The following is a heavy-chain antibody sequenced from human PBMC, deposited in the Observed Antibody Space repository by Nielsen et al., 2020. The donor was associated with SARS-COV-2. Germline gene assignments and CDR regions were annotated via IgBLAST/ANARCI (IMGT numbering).Heavy chain of an antibody. D-gene: IGHD3-16*02. V-gene: IGHV1-3*01. CDR2: IKVGSGNT. Sequence: ASVKVSCKASGYTSTNFHIHWVRQAPGESVEWRGWIKVGSGNTKYSPKFQGRVTFTSETSATTAFMGLSSLKPEDTAVYFCVIVTAALAFDPWGQGSLVTVSS. J-gene: IGHJ5*02. CDR3: VIVTAALAFDP. CDR1: GYTSTNFH.